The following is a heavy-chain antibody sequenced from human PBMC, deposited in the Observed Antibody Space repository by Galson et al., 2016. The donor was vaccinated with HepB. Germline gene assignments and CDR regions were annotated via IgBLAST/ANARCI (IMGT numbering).Heavy chain of an antibody. Sequence: SLRLSCAASGFTFNTYDMHWVRQAAGKSPEWVSGIDAGGDTYYADSVRGRFSLSRENARNSFSLQMNSLEAGDTAVYYCARTRLTTTAGTTWYFDLWGRGTHVIVSS. CDR3: ARTRLTTTAGTTWYFDL. D-gene: IGHD1/OR15-1a*01. CDR2: IDAGGDT. V-gene: IGHV3-13*01. J-gene: IGHJ2*01. CDR1: GFTFNTYD.